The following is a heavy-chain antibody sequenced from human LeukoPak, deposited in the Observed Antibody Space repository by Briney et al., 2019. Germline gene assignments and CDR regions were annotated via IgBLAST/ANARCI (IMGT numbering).Heavy chain of an antibody. CDR1: GFTFSSYA. CDR3: VREDTPATANY. CDR2: ISGSGGNT. D-gene: IGHD2-21*02. V-gene: IGHV3-23*01. J-gene: IGHJ4*02. Sequence: GGSLRLSCAASGFTFSSYAMSWVRQAPGKGLEWVSAISGSGGNTYYADSVKGRFTISRDNSKDTLFLQMHSLRPGDTAVYYCVREDTPATANYWGQGTLVTISS.